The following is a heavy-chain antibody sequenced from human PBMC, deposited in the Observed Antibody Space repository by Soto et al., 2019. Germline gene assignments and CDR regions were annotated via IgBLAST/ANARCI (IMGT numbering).Heavy chain of an antibody. Sequence: EVQLLESGGGLVQPGGSLRLSCAASGFTFSSYAMSWVRQAPGKGVEWVSAISGSGGSTYYADSVKGRFTSSRDNSKTTLYLQMNRLRAEDTAVYYCVGIAAAGTSHWGQGTLVTVSS. CDR1: GFTFSSYA. D-gene: IGHD6-13*01. V-gene: IGHV3-23*01. CDR3: VGIAAAGTSH. CDR2: ISGSGGST. J-gene: IGHJ4*02.